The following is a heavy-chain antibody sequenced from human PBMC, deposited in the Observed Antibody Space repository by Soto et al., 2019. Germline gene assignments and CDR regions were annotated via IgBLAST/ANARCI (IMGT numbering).Heavy chain of an antibody. D-gene: IGHD3-10*02. CDR3: ARWRLEVFTMRTYYYG. J-gene: IGHJ6*01. Sequence: QVQLQQWGAGLLKASETLSLTCAVYGEPFSDYSHFWGWIRQPPGKGLAGIGEIDHRGNTNYNPSLKSRVTISLDTSKNQFSLKVNSVTAADTAVYYCARWRLEVFTMRTYYYG. CDR1: GEPFSDYSHF. CDR2: IDHRGNT. V-gene: IGHV4-34*01.